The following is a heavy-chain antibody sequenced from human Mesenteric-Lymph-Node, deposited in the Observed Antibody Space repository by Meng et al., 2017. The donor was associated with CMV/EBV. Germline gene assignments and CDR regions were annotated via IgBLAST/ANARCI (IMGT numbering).Heavy chain of an antibody. CDR1: GYTFTSYY. CDR3: ARGEWAGRGEYYFDY. CDR2: INPSGGST. J-gene: IGHJ4*02. Sequence: ASVKVSCKASGYTFTSYYMHWVRQAPRQGLEWMGIINPSGGSTSYAQKFQGRVTMTRDTSTSTVYMELSSLRSEDTAVYYWARGEWAGRGEYYFDYWGQGTLVTVSS. V-gene: IGHV1-46*01. D-gene: IGHD1-14*01.